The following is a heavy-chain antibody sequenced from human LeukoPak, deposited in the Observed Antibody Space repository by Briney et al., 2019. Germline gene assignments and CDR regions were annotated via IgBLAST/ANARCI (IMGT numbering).Heavy chain of an antibody. CDR2: IHPSTGNP. J-gene: IGHJ4*02. V-gene: IGHV7-4-1*02. D-gene: IGHD1-26*01. Sequence: ASVKVSCKASGYSFTNYAMNWVRQAPGQGLEWMGWIHPSTGNPTYAQGFTGRFVFSLDTSVSTAYLQISSLKAEDTAVYYCARGAIVGATRGIFDYWGQGTLVTVSS. CDR1: GYSFTNYA. CDR3: ARGAIVGATRGIFDY.